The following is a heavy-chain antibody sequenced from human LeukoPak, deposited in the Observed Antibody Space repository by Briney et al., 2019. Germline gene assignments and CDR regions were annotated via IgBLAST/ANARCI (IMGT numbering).Heavy chain of an antibody. CDR2: ISGSGGST. CDR1: GFTFSSYA. D-gene: IGHD1-26*01. V-gene: IGHV3-23*01. CDR3: ASFPSVYSGSYLGFDY. Sequence: GGSLRLSCAASGFTFSSYAMSWVRQAPGKGLEWVSAISGSGGSTYYADSVKGRFTISRDNSKNTLYLQMNSLRAEDTAVYYCASFPSVYSGSYLGFDYWGQGTLVTVSS. J-gene: IGHJ4*02.